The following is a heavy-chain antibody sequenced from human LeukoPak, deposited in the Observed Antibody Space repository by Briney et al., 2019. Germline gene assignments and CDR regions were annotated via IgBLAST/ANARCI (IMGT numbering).Heavy chain of an antibody. CDR3: TRGRGYSSGYLGEYFDY. J-gene: IGHJ4*02. CDR1: GYTFGDYT. D-gene: IGHD5-18*01. V-gene: IGHV3-49*04. CDR2: IRIKAYGGTT. Sequence: GRSLRLSCTGSGYTFGDYTMHWVRQAPGKGLEWVSFIRIKAYGGTTAYAASVKDRFTISRDDSKSIAYLQMNSLKTEDTAVYYCTRGRGYSSGYLGEYFDYWGQGALVTVSS.